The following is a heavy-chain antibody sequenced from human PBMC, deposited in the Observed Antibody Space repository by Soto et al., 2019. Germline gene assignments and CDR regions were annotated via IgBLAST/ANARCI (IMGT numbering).Heavy chain of an antibody. V-gene: IGHV3-48*01. CDR2: ISSSSSTI. J-gene: IGHJ5*02. CDR3: AKEYYDFWSGSYNWFDP. Sequence: GSLRLSCAAPGFTFSSYSMNWVRQAPGKGLEWVSYISSSSSTIYYADSVKGRFTISRDNSKNTLYLQMNSLRAEDTAVYYCAKEYYDFWSGSYNWFDPWGQGTLVTVSS. D-gene: IGHD3-3*01. CDR1: GFTFSSYS.